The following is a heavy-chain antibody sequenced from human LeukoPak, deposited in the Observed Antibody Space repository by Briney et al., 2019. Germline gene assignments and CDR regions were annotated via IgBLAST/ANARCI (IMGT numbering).Heavy chain of an antibody. CDR1: GFTFDDYA. V-gene: IGHV3-9*01. D-gene: IGHD1-26*01. CDR2: ISWNSGSI. J-gene: IGHJ6*03. Sequence: PGGSLRLSCAASGFTFDDYAMHWVRQAPGKGLEWVSGISWNSGSIGYADSVKGRFTISRDNAKNSLYPQMNSLRAEDTAVYYCARVVLGSYEAATRDLRGRYYYYYYMDVWGKGTTVTVSS. CDR3: ARVVLGSYEAATRDLRGRYYYYYYMDV.